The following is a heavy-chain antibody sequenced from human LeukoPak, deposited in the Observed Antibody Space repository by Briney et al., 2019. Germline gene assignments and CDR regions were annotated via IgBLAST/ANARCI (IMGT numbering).Heavy chain of an antibody. V-gene: IGHV4-34*01. CDR1: GGSFSGYY. D-gene: IGHD6-19*01. CDR2: INHSGSA. CDR3: TRDGLSLGSPDY. Sequence: SETLSLTCAVSGGSFSGYYWTWIRQPPGKGLEWIGEINHSGSANYNPSLKSRVTISLDTSKNQFSLKLSSVTAADTAVYYCTRDGLSLGSPDYWGQGTLVTVSS. J-gene: IGHJ4*02.